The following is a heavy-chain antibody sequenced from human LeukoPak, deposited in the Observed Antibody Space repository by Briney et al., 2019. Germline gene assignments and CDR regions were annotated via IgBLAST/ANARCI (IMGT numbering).Heavy chain of an antibody. V-gene: IGHV3-7*01. CDR3: ARGDPDF. J-gene: IGHJ4*02. CDR1: GFTFSSYR. Sequence: GGSLRLSCAASGFTFSSYRMIWVRQAPGKGLEWVANIRFDGSDKYHVDSVKGRFTISRDNAKNSLFLQMNSLRAEGTAVYYCARGDPDFWGQGTVVTVSS. D-gene: IGHD2-21*02. CDR2: IRFDGSDK.